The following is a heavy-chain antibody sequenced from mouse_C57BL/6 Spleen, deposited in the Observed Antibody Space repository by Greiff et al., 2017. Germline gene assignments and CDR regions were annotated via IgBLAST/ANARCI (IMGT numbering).Heavy chain of an antibody. Sequence: QVQLQQPGAELVMPGASVKLSCKASGYTFTSYWMHWVKQRPGQGLEWIGEIDPSDSYTNYNQKFKGKSTLTVDKSSSTAYMQLSSLTSEDSAVYYCARGDYYGSSHWCFDVWGTGTTVTVSS. CDR1: GYTFTSYW. V-gene: IGHV1-69*01. CDR3: ARGDYYGSSHWCFDV. CDR2: IDPSDSYT. J-gene: IGHJ1*03. D-gene: IGHD1-1*01.